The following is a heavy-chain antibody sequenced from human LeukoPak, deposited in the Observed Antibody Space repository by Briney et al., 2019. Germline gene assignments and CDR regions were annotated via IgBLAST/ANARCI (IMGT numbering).Heavy chain of an antibody. V-gene: IGHV1-2*02. CDR3: ARVSPDGENNWFDP. J-gene: IGHJ5*02. Sequence: ASVKVSCKASGYTFTGYYMHWVRQAPGQGFEWMGWINPNSGGTNYAQKFQGRVTMTRDTSISTAYMELSRLRSDDTAVYYCARVSPDGENNWFDPWGQGTLVTVSS. CDR1: GYTFTGYY. CDR2: INPNSGGT. D-gene: IGHD5-24*01.